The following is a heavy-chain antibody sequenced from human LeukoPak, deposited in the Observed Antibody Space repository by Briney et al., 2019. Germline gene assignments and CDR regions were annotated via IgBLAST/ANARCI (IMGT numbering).Heavy chain of an antibody. Sequence: GGSLRLSCAASGFTFSTYTMYWVRHPPGKRLEWVGRIRSKANSYATAYAASVKGRFTISRDDSKNTAYLQMNSLKTEDTAVYYCISLAARPPYYYYYGMDVWGQGTTVTVSS. D-gene: IGHD6-6*01. CDR2: IRSKANSYAT. V-gene: IGHV3-73*01. CDR1: GFTFSTYT. J-gene: IGHJ6*02. CDR3: ISLAARPPYYYYYGMDV.